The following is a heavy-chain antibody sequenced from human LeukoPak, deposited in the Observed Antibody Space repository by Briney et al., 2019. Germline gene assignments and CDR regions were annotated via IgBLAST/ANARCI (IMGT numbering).Heavy chain of an antibody. CDR3: ARGGRFGESYYFDY. V-gene: IGHV7-4-1*02. J-gene: IGHJ4*02. CDR1: GYTFTNYA. CDR2: INPNTGNP. Sequence: ASVKVSCKASGYTFTNYALNWVRQAPGQGLEWMGWINPNTGNPTYAQGFTGRFVFSLDTSVSTAYLQISSLKAEDAAVYHCARGGRFGESYYFDYWGQGTLVTVSS. D-gene: IGHD3-10*01.